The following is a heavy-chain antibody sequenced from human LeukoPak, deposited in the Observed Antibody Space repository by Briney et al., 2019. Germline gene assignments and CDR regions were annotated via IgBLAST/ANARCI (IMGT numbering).Heavy chain of an antibody. Sequence: PSETLSPTCTVSGGSISSYYWSWIRQPPGKGLEWIGYIYYSGSTNYNPSLKSRVTISVDTSKNQFSLKLSSVTAADTAVYYCARDRGLVHDYWGQGTLVTVSS. V-gene: IGHV4-59*01. J-gene: IGHJ4*02. CDR2: IYYSGST. D-gene: IGHD6-19*01. CDR1: GGSISSYY. CDR3: ARDRGLVHDY.